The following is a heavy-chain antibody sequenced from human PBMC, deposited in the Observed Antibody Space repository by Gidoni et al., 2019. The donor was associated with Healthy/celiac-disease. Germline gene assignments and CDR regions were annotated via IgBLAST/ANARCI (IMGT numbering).Heavy chain of an antibody. CDR3: ARSGKGFTIFGVVLLFDY. J-gene: IGHJ4*02. CDR1: GYPFTSYG. CDR2: MNPNSGNT. D-gene: IGHD3-3*01. Sequence: QVQLVQSGAEVNKPVASVKASCKVSGYPFTSYGINWVRQATGQGLEWMGWMNPNSGNTGYAQKFQGRVTMTRNTSISTAYMELSSLRSEDTAVYDCARSGKGFTIFGVVLLFDYWGQGTLVTVSS. V-gene: IGHV1-8*01.